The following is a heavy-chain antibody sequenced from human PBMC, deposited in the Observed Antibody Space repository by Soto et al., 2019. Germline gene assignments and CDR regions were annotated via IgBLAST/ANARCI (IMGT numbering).Heavy chain of an antibody. D-gene: IGHD5-12*01. V-gene: IGHV3-33*01. CDR3: ARVFDTSGDGMDV. CDR2: IWYDGSNQ. CDR1: GFTFRSYG. Sequence: SLRLSCAASGFTFRSYGMHWVRQAPGKGLEWVVIIWYDGSNQSYVDSVRGRFTISRDNSKDTLYLQMNSLRAEDTGVYYCARVFDTSGDGMDVWGQGATVTVSS. J-gene: IGHJ6*02.